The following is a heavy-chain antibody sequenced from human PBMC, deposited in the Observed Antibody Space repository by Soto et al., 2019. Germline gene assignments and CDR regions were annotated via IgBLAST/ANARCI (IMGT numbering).Heavy chain of an antibody. CDR1: GYTFTSYG. V-gene: IGHV1-18*04. Sequence: RASVKVSCKASGYTFTSYGISWVRQAPGQGLEWMGWISAYNGNTNYAQKLQGRVTMTTDTSTSTAYMELRSLRSDDTAVYYCARGSNYDFWSGPRGYFDYWGQGTLVTVSS. CDR2: ISAYNGNT. CDR3: ARGSNYDFWSGPRGYFDY. J-gene: IGHJ4*02. D-gene: IGHD3-3*01.